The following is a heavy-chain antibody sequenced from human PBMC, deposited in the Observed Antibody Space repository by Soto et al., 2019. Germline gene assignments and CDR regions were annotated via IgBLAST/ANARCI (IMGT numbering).Heavy chain of an antibody. CDR2: IDTTGGT. Sequence: EVQLVESGGGLVQPGGSLRLSCEASGFTFSGHDMHWVRQPTGGTLEWVSGIDTTGGTYYPGSVKGRFTISRENATNSLYLQMNSLRVGDTAVYYCARELAVPGYWYFDLWGRGTLVTVSS. J-gene: IGHJ2*01. CDR1: GFTFSGHD. CDR3: ARELAVPGYWYFDL. V-gene: IGHV3-13*04. D-gene: IGHD2-8*02.